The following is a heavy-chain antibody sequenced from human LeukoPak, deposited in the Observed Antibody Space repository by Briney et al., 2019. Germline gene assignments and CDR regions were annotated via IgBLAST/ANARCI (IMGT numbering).Heavy chain of an antibody. CDR3: AKNGGSHDY. CDR2: IKQDGSDK. V-gene: IGHV3-7*02. D-gene: IGHD1-26*01. CDR1: GFTFSDFW. J-gene: IGHJ4*02. Sequence: GGSLRLSCSASGFTFSDFWMNWVRQAPGKGLEWVANIKQDGSDKNYVDSVKGRFTISRDNAKNSLYLEMNSLRVEDTAVYYCAKNGGSHDYWGQGTLVTVSS.